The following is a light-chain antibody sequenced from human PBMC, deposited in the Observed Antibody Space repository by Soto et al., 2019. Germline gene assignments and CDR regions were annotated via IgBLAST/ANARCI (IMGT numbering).Light chain of an antibody. CDR3: QQYGSSLGVT. V-gene: IGKV3-20*01. CDR1: QSVSSSY. Sequence: EIVLTQSPGTLSLSPGERATLSCRASQSVSSSYLSWYQQTPGQAPRLLIYGASSRATGIPDRFSGSGSGTEFTLTISRLEPEDFAVYYCQQYGSSLGVTFGGGTKVEIK. J-gene: IGKJ4*01. CDR2: GAS.